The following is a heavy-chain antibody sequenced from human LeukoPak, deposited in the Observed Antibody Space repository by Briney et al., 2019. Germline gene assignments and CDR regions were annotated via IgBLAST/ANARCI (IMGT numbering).Heavy chain of an antibody. CDR1: GFTFSSYS. Sequence: PGGSLRLSCAASGFTFSSYSMNWVRQAPGKGLEWVSYISSSSTIYYADSVKGRFTISRDNAKNSLYLQMNSLRAEDTAVYYCARVYGDYSTGNFDYWGQGTLVTVSS. D-gene: IGHD4-17*01. CDR2: ISSSSTI. V-gene: IGHV3-48*01. J-gene: IGHJ4*02. CDR3: ARVYGDYSTGNFDY.